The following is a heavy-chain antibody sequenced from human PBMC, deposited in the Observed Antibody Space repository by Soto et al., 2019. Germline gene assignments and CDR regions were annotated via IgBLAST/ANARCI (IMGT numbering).Heavy chain of an antibody. V-gene: IGHV1-69*13. CDR1: GGTFSSYA. J-gene: IGHJ4*02. CDR2: IIPIFGTA. CDR3: AKATLGYSGSYAY. Sequence: ASVKVSCKASGGTFSSYAISWVRQAPGQGLEWMGGIIPIFGTANYAQKFQGRVTITADESTSTAYMELSSLRSEDTAVYYCAKATLGYSGSYAYWGQGTLVTVSS. D-gene: IGHD3-10*01.